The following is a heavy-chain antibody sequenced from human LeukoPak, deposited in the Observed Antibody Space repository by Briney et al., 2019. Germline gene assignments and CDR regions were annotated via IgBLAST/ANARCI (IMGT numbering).Heavy chain of an antibody. V-gene: IGHV4-39*01. D-gene: IGHD1-26*01. CDR2: LLYNGNT. Sequence: SETLSLTCTVAGGSISSDVHYWDWIRQAPGKGLEWIGSLLYNGNTWYNPSLESRVAISVDTSENQFSLRLTSVNAADTALYFCTRRGSGNGGTYAGMDVWGPGTSVTVSS. J-gene: IGHJ6*02. CDR1: GGSISSDVHY. CDR3: TRRGSGNGGTYAGMDV.